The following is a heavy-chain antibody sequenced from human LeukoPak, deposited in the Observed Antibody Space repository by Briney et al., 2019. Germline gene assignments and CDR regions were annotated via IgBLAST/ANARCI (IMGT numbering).Heavy chain of an antibody. J-gene: IGHJ5*02. D-gene: IGHD3-10*01. CDR3: ARIKPVWFGELYNWFDP. CDR2: INHSGST. CDR1: GGSFSGYY. V-gene: IGHV4-34*01. Sequence: SETLSLTCAVYGGSFSGYYWSWIRQPPGKGLEWIGEINHSGSTNYNPSLKSRVTISVDTSKNQFSLKLSSVTAADTAVYYCARIKPVWFGELYNWFDPWGQGTLVTVSS.